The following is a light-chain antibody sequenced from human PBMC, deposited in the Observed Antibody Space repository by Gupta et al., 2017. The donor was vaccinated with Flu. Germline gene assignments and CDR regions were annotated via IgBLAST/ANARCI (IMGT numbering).Light chain of an antibody. V-gene: IGLV2-14*01. Sequence: GQSIAISCTGTSSDIGAYNYVSWYQPHQGKAPILMIYEVRTRPSGVSMRFSGSNYGTTPSMTMSRLQAEYESDYYSGSYGAGCVFGGGTTVTVL. CDR1: SSDIGAYNY. J-gene: IGLJ2*01. CDR3: GSYGAGCV. CDR2: EVR.